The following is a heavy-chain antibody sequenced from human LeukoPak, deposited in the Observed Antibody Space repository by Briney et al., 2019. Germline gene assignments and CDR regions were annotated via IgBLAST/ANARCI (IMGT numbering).Heavy chain of an antibody. Sequence: SETLSLTCTVSGGSISRYYWSWIRQPPGKGLEWIGYIYYSGSTNYNPFLKSRVTISVDTSKNQFSLKLSSVTAADTAVYYCARIRTRYYCYMDVWGKGATVTVSS. D-gene: IGHD1-14*01. J-gene: IGHJ6*03. CDR1: GGSISRYY. CDR2: IYYSGST. CDR3: ARIRTRYYCYMDV. V-gene: IGHV4-59*01.